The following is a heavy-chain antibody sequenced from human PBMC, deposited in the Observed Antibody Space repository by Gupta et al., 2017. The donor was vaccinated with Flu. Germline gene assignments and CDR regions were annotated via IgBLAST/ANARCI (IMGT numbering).Heavy chain of an antibody. Sequence: QVQLVQSGAEVKKPGASVKVSCKASGYTFPSYGISWVRQAPGQGLEWMGWISAYNGNTNYAQKLQGRVTMTTDTSTSTAYMELRSLRSDDTAVYYCARDLGSYSSSWSPRGYWFDPWGQGTLVTVSS. CDR3: ARDLGSYSSSWSPRGYWFDP. J-gene: IGHJ5*02. CDR1: GYTFPSYG. D-gene: IGHD6-13*01. CDR2: ISAYNGNT. V-gene: IGHV1-18*01.